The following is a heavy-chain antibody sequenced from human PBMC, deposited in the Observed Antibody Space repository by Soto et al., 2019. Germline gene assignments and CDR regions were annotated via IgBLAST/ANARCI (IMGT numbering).Heavy chain of an antibody. CDR2: INHSGST. D-gene: IGHD4-4*01. J-gene: IGHJ4*02. Sequence: QVQLQQWGAGLLKPSETLSLTCAVYGGSFSGYYWSWIRQPPGKGLEWIGEINHSGSTNYNPSLKSRVTISVDTSKNQFSLKLSSVTAADTAVYYCARGFGSPYSNLRRPGDYWGQGTLVTVSS. CDR3: ARGFGSPYSNLRRPGDY. CDR1: GGSFSGYY. V-gene: IGHV4-34*01.